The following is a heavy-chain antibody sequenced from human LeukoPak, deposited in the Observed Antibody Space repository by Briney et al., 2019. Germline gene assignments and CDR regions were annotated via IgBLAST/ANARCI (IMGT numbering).Heavy chain of an antibody. CDR1: GFTFSSYS. V-gene: IGHV3-21*01. CDR3: ARDGYYYDSSGYYRD. Sequence: GRSLRLSCAASGFTFSSYSMNWVRQAPGKGLEWVSSISCSSSYIYYADSVKGRFTISRDNAKNSLYLQMNSLRAEDTAVYYCARDGYYYDSSGYYRDWGQGTLVTVSS. J-gene: IGHJ4*02. CDR2: ISCSSSYI. D-gene: IGHD3-22*01.